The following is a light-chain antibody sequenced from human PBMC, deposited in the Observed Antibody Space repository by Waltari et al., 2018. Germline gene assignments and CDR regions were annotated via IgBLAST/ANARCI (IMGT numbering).Light chain of an antibody. J-gene: IGKJ1*01. V-gene: IGKV3-15*01. Sequence: IVMTQSPATLSVSPGERATLSCRASQPVFTNLAWYQQKPGQAPRLLIYGASTRATDIPARFSGSGSGTEFTLTSSSMESEDFAIYYCRQYNSWPPTATFGQGTKVEIK. CDR2: GAS. CDR3: RQYNSWPPTAT. CDR1: QPVFTN.